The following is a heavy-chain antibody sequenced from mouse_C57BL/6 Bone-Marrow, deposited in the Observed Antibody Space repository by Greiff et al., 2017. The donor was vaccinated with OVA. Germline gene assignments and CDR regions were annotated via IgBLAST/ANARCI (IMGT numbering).Heavy chain of an antibody. V-gene: IGHV1-9*01. J-gene: IGHJ3*01. CDR3: ASPPLYYYGSPWFAY. CDR2: ILPGSGST. CDR1: GYTFTGYW. Sequence: QVQLQQSGAELMKPGASVKLSCKATGYTFTGYWIEWVKQRPGHGLEWIGEILPGSGSTNYNEKFKGKATFTADTSSNTAYMQLSSLTTEDSAIYYCASPPLYYYGSPWFAYWGQGTLVTVSA. D-gene: IGHD1-1*01.